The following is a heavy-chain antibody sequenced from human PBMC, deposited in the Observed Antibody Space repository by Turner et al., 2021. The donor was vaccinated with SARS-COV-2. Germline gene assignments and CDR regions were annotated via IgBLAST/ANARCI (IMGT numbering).Heavy chain of an antibody. J-gene: IGHJ4*02. CDR1: GVTFSSYA. Sequence: QVQLVQSGAEVKNPGFSVKVSCKSSGVTFSSYAISWVRQVPGQGLEWMGGIIPIFGAANYAQKFKGRVTITADESTSTAYMELSSLRSENTAVYYCARDWAGGYNYWGQGTLVTVSS. V-gene: IGHV1-69*01. CDR3: ARDWAGGYNY. CDR2: IIPIFGAA. D-gene: IGHD1-26*01.